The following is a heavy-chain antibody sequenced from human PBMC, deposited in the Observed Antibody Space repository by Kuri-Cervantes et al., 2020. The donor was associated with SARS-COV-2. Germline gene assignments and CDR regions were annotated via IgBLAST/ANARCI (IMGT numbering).Heavy chain of an antibody. CDR3: AREQLVPYNWFDP. J-gene: IGHJ5*02. CDR2: IGPSGTTK. D-gene: IGHD6-6*01. CDR1: GFIFSDYY. Sequence: GESLKISCTASGFIFSDYYMTWIRQAPGKGLEWVSNIGPSGTTKYYADSVKGRFTISRDNAKNSLYLQMSSLRAEDTAVYYCAREQLVPYNWFDPWGQGTLVTVSS. V-gene: IGHV3-11*04.